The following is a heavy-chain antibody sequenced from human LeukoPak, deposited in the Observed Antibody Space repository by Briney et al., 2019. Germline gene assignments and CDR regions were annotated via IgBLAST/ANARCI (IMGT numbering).Heavy chain of an antibody. CDR1: GFTFGTYY. CDR2: ISSSSRTI. Sequence: PGGSLRLSCAASGFTFGTYYMNWVRQAPGKGLEWVSYISSSSRTIYYADSVTGRFTISRDNAENSLYLQMSSLRAEDTAVYYCARSIGSEYYMDVWGKGTTVTVSS. V-gene: IGHV3-48*04. J-gene: IGHJ6*03. CDR3: ARSIGSEYYMDV. D-gene: IGHD2-15*01.